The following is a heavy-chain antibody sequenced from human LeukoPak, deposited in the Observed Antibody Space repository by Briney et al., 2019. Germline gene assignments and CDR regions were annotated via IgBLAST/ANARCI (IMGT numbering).Heavy chain of an antibody. CDR2: IYWDDDK. CDR1: GFSLTTRPLG. Sequence: SGPTLVNPTQTHTLTCSFSGFSLTTRPLGVGWIRQPPGKALEWLAVIYWDDDKRNNPSLRTRLTVTTAISKNQVVLIMTNMDPVDTATYYCAHRRSGYDWNHGDFDYWGQGTLVTVSS. J-gene: IGHJ4*02. V-gene: IGHV2-5*02. D-gene: IGHD3-22*01. CDR3: AHRRSGYDWNHGDFDY.